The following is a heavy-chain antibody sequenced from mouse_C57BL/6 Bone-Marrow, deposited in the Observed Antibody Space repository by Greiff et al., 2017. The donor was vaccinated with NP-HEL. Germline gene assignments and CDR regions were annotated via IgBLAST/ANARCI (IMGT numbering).Heavy chain of an antibody. D-gene: IGHD2-1*01. CDR3: ATYGNY. CDR1: GYTFTSYW. V-gene: IGHV1-55*01. Sequence: QVQLQQPGAELVKPGASVKMSCKASGYTFTSYWITWVKQRPGQGLEWIGDIYPGSGSTNYNEKFKSKATLTVETSSSTAYMQLSSLTSEDSAVYYCATYGNYWGQGTLVTVSA. CDR2: IYPGSGST. J-gene: IGHJ3*01.